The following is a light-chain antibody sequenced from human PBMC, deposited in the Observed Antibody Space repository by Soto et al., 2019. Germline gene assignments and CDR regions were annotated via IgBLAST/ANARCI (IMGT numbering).Light chain of an antibody. Sequence: QSALTQPASVSGSPGQSITISSTGTSSDVGGYNYVSWYQQHPGKAPKLMIYEVSNRPSGVSNRFSGSKSGNTASLTISGLQAEDEADYYFSSYTGSSHVVFGGGTKLTVL. CDR1: SSDVGGYNY. V-gene: IGLV2-14*01. CDR2: EVS. CDR3: SSYTGSSHVV. J-gene: IGLJ2*01.